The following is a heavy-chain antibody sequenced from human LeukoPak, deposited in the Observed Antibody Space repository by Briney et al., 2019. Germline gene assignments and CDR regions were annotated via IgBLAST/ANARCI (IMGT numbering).Heavy chain of an antibody. D-gene: IGHD3-10*01. CDR3: ARYVVYGSGKYYFDY. CDR1: GGSVSSSTFY. Sequence: SETLSLTCTVSGGSVSSSTFYWGWIRQPPGKGLEWIGSFYYSGSTYYNPSLKSRVTMSVDTAKNQFSLNLSSVTAADTAVYYCARYVVYGSGKYYFDYWGQGTLVTVSS. CDR2: FYYSGST. J-gene: IGHJ4*02. V-gene: IGHV4-39*01.